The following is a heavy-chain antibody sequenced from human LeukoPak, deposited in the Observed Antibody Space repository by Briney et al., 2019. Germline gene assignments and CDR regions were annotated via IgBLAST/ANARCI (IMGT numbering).Heavy chain of an antibody. CDR2: IIPILGIA. D-gene: IGHD2-2*01. V-gene: IGHV1-69*04. Sequence: SVKVSCKASGGTFSSYTISWVRQAPGQGLEWKGRIIPILGIANYAQKFQGRVTITADKSTSTAYMELSSLRSEDTAVYYCARDCSSTSCAPTPDAFDIWGQGTMVTVSS. CDR3: ARDCSSTSCAPTPDAFDI. J-gene: IGHJ3*02. CDR1: GGTFSSYT.